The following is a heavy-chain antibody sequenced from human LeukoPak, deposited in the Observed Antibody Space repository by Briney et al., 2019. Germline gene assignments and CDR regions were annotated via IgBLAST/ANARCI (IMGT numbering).Heavy chain of an antibody. J-gene: IGHJ5*02. D-gene: IGHD1-26*01. Sequence: PSETLSLTCTVSGYSISSGYYWGWIRQPPGKGLEWIGSIYHSGSTYYNPSLKSRVTISVDTSKKQFSLKLKSVSAADTAIYYCARGRRGELLSAWGQGTLVTVSS. CDR3: ARGRRGELLSA. V-gene: IGHV4-38-2*02. CDR2: IYHSGST. CDR1: GYSISSGYY.